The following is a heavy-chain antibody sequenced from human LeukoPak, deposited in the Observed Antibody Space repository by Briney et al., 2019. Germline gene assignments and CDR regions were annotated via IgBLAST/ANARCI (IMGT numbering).Heavy chain of an antibody. V-gene: IGHV3-23*01. CDR2: ISGSGGST. CDR3: AKGRCSSTSCPYYFDY. J-gene: IGHJ4*02. CDR1: GFTFDDYS. Sequence: PGGSLRLSCAASGFTFDDYSMSWVRQAPGKGLEWVSVISGSGGSTHYADSVKGRFTISRDNSKNTLYLQMNSLRAEDTALYYCAKGRCSSTSCPYYFDYWGQGTLVTVSS. D-gene: IGHD2-2*01.